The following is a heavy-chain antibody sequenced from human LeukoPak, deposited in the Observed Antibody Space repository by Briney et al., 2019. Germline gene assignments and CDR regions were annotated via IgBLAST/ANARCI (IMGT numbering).Heavy chain of an antibody. V-gene: IGHV3-23*01. CDR2: ISGSGSST. J-gene: IGHJ4*02. CDR1: GFTFSSYA. CDR3: TKVEAGGEYYGKSGGDY. Sequence: GGSLRLSCAASGFTFSSYAMSWVRQAPGKGLEWVSTISGSGSSTYYADSVKGRFTISRDNSKNTLYLQMNSLRAEDTAVYYCTKVEAGGEYYGKSGGDYWGQGTLVTVSS. D-gene: IGHD2-15*01.